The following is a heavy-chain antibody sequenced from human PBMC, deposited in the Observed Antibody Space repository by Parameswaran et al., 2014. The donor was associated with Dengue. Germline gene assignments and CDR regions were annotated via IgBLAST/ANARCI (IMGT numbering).Heavy chain of an antibody. J-gene: IGHJ4*02. Sequence: WIRQPPGKGLEWVSYISSSSSTIYYADSVKGRFTISRDNAKNSLYLQMNSLRDEDTAVYYCASESLDYSNYANWGQGTLVTVSS. CDR2: ISSSSSTI. CDR3: ASESLDYSNYAN. V-gene: IGHV3-48*02. D-gene: IGHD4-11*01.